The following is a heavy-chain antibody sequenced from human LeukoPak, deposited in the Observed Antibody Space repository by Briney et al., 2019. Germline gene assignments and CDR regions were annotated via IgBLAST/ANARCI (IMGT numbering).Heavy chain of an antibody. D-gene: IGHD2-8*01. J-gene: IGHJ4*02. Sequence: ASVKVSCKASGYTFTGYYMHWVRQAPGQGLEWMGRINPNSGNTNYAQKLQGRVTMTTDTSTSTAYMELRSLRSDDTAVYYCARGSCTNGVCYFFDYWGQGTLVTVSS. CDR1: GYTFTGYY. CDR2: INPNSGNT. CDR3: ARGSCTNGVCYFFDY. V-gene: IGHV1-2*06.